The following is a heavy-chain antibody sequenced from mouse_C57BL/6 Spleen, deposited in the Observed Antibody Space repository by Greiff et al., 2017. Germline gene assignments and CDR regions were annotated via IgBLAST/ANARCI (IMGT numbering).Heavy chain of an antibody. Sequence: VMLVESGPGLVAPSQSLSITCPVSGFSLTSSAISWVRQPPGKGLEWLGVRWTGGGTNYNSALKSRLSLSKDNSKSQVFLKMNSLQTDDTARYYCARMRLGPYFDYWGQGTTLTVSS. V-gene: IGHV2-9-1*01. D-gene: IGHD4-1*01. J-gene: IGHJ2*01. CDR2: RWTGGGT. CDR1: GFSLTSSA. CDR3: ARMRLGPYFDY.